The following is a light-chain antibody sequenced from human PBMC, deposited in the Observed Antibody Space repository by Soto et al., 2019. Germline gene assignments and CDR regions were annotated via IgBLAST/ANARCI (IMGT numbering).Light chain of an antibody. CDR3: QQDGSSSWT. Sequence: EIVLTQSPGTLSLSPGERATLSCRASQSVSSSYLAWYQQKPGQAPRLLIYGASSRATGIPDRFSGSGSGTDFTLTISRLEPEDVAVYYCQQDGSSSWTFGQGTKVEIK. J-gene: IGKJ1*01. V-gene: IGKV3-20*01. CDR2: GAS. CDR1: QSVSSSY.